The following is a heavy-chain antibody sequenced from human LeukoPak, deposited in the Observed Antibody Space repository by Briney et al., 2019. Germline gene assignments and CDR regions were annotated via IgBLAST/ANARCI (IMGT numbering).Heavy chain of an antibody. V-gene: IGHV4-34*01. CDR2: INHSEST. CDR3: ARHEGQQLSRSWFDP. D-gene: IGHD6-13*01. CDR1: GVSFSGYY. Sequence: SETLSLTCAVSGVSFSGYYWSWIRQPPGKGLEWMGEINHSESTNYNPSLKSRVNISVDMSKHQSSLKLSSVTAADTAVYYCARHEGQQLSRSWFDPWGQGTLVTVSS. J-gene: IGHJ5*02.